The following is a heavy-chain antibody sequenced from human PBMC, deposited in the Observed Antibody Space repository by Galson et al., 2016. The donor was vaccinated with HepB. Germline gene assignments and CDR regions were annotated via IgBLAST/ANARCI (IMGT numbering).Heavy chain of an antibody. Sequence: SLRLSCAASGFTFSSYGIHWVRQAPGKGLEWVAGIWYDGSNKYYADSVKGRFTISRDNSKNTLYLQMNSLRAEDTAVYYCARDPVYPGSGSHYPNWFDPWGQGTLVTVSS. CDR2: IWYDGSNK. CDR1: GFTFSSYG. J-gene: IGHJ5*02. D-gene: IGHD3-10*01. V-gene: IGHV3-33*01. CDR3: ARDPVYPGSGSHYPNWFDP.